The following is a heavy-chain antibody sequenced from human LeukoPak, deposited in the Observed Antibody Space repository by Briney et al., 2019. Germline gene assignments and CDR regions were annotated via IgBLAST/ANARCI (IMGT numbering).Heavy chain of an antibody. V-gene: IGHV5-51*01. CDR2: SYPGDPDP. D-gene: IGHD6-13*01. J-gene: IGHJ4*02. CDR3: VRHGLGSSWFGFDY. CDR1: GYTFTTYW. Sequence: GESLKISCKGSGYTFTTYWIGWVRQMPGKGLEWMVISYPGDPDPRYSPSFQGQVTISADTSIGTAYLQWSSLKASDSAMYYCVRHGLGSSWFGFDYWGQGTLVTVSS.